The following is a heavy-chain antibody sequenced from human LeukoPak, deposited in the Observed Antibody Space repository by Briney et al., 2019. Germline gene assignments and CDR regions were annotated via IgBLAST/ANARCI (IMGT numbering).Heavy chain of an antibody. CDR1: GGSISSYY. V-gene: IGHV4-4*07. J-gene: IGHJ4*02. Sequence: SETLSLTCTVSGGSISSYYWSWIRQPAGKGLKWIGRIYTSGSTNYNPSLKSRVTMSVDTSKNQFSLKLSSVTAADTAVYYCARSHNWNYFPSLFYFDYWGQGTLVTVSS. CDR2: IYTSGST. CDR3: ARSHNWNYFPSLFYFDY. D-gene: IGHD1-7*01.